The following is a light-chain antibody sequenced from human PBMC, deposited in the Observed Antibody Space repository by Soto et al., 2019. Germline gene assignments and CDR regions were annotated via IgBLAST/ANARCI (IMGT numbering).Light chain of an antibody. J-gene: IGKJ2*01. CDR1: QSVKSSY. CDR2: GAS. CDR3: QQYGGSPPYT. Sequence: EIVLTQSPGTLSLSLGERATLSCRASQSVKSSYIAWYQQKPGQAPRLLIYGASSRATGIPDRFSGSGSGTDFTLTISRLEPEDFSVYYCQQYGGSPPYTFGQGTKLEIK. V-gene: IGKV3-20*01.